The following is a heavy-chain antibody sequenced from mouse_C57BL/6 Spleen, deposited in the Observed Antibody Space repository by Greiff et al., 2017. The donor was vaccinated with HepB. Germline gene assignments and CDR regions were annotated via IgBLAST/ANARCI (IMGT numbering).Heavy chain of an antibody. CDR3: ARWGTTVVARGGCYALDY. CDR2: INPNYGTT. CDR1: GYSFTDYN. V-gene: IGHV1-39*01. Sequence: VQLKESGPELVKPGASVKISCKASGYSFTDYNMNWVKQSNGKSLEWIGVINPNYGTTSYNQKFKGKATLTVDQSSSTAYMQLNSLTSEDSAVYYCARWGTTVVARGGCYALDYWGQGTSVTVSS. J-gene: IGHJ4*01. D-gene: IGHD1-1*01.